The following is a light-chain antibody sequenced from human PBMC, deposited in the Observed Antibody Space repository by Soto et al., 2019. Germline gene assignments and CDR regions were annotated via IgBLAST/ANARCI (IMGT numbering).Light chain of an antibody. V-gene: IGLV2-14*03. Sequence: QSVLTQPASVSGSPGQSITISCTGTNSDIGAYNSVSWYQQHPGKAPKLLIYDASNRPSGVSTRFSGSKSGNTASLTISGLQAEDEADYYCSSYTTSYTLVFGGGTQLTVL. J-gene: IGLJ3*02. CDR3: SSYTTSYTLV. CDR1: NSDIGAYNS. CDR2: DAS.